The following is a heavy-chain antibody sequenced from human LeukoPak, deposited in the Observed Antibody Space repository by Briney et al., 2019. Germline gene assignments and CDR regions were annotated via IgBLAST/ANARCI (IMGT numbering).Heavy chain of an antibody. CDR1: GGSISSYY. J-gene: IGHJ4*02. V-gene: IGHV4-59*01. D-gene: IGHD3-22*01. Sequence: SETLSLTCTVSGGSISSYYWSWIRQPPGKGLEWIGYIYYSGSTNYNPSLKSRVTISVDTSKNRFSLKLSSVTAADTAVYYCARGRDYYDSSGYYYEGTIVDYWGQGTLVTVSS. CDR2: IYYSGST. CDR3: ARGRDYYDSSGYYYEGTIVDY.